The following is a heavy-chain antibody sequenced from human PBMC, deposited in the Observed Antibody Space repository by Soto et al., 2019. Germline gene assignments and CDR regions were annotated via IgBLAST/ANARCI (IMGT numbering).Heavy chain of an antibody. CDR3: ARGASKYHDSRGWVSFDY. CDR1: GGTFSSYA. V-gene: IGHV1-69*01. Sequence: QVQLVQSGAEVKKPGSSVKVSCKASGGTFSSYAISWVRQAPGQGLEWMGGIIPIFGTANYAQKFQGRVTITADESTNTAYQERSKLKYEDTAVYFCARGASKYHDSRGWVSFDYWGQGTLVTVSS. CDR2: IIPIFGTA. D-gene: IGHD3-22*01. J-gene: IGHJ4*02.